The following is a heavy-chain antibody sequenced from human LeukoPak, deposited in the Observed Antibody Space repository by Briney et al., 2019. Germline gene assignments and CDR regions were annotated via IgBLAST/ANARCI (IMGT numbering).Heavy chain of an antibody. Sequence: SETLSLTCPVYGGSFSGYYWSWIRQPPGKGLEWIGEINHSGSTNYNPSLKSRVTISVDTSKNQFSLKLSSVTAADTAVYYCARGSEDNWNDLLWAFDIWGQGTMVTVSS. CDR3: ARGSEDNWNDLLWAFDI. CDR1: GGSFSGYY. D-gene: IGHD1-20*01. CDR2: INHSGST. J-gene: IGHJ3*02. V-gene: IGHV4-34*01.